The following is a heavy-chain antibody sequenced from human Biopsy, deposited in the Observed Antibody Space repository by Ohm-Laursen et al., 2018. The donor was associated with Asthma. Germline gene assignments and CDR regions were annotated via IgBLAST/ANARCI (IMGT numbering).Heavy chain of an antibody. CDR2: IYSGGTS. J-gene: IGHJ4*02. Sequence: SLRLSCAASGFAVSRGHMFWVRQAPGKGLEWVSVIYSGGTSHTADSVRGRFTISRDYSKNTLYLQMHSLRAEDTAVYYCARGDSSGWSHYYFDYWGQGTLVTVSS. CDR3: ARGDSSGWSHYYFDY. V-gene: IGHV3-53*01. D-gene: IGHD6-19*01. CDR1: GFAVSRGH.